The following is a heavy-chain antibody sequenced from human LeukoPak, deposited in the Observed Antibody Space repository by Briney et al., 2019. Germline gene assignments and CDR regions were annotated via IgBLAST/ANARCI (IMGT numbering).Heavy chain of an antibody. CDR2: IYYSGST. Sequence: KSSEPLSLTCTVSGGSISSGDYYWSWIRQPPGKGLEWIGYIYYSGSTYYNPSLKSRVTISVDTSKNQFSLKLSSVTAADTAAYYCARDLGALYGMDVWGQGTTVTVSS. D-gene: IGHD1-26*01. V-gene: IGHV4-30-4*01. J-gene: IGHJ6*02. CDR3: ARDLGALYGMDV. CDR1: GGSISSGDYY.